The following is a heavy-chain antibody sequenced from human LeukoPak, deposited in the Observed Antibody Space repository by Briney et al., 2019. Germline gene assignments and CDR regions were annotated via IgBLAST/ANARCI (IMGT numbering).Heavy chain of an antibody. J-gene: IGHJ4*02. CDR2: ISGSGGST. Sequence: GGSLRLSCAASGFTFSSYALNWFRQSPGKGLDWVSAISGSGGSTYYADSVKGRFTISRDNSKNTLYLQMNSLRAEDTAVYYCAKLPYVEWLSLYYFDYWGQGTLVTVSS. D-gene: IGHD3-3*01. V-gene: IGHV3-23*01. CDR3: AKLPYVEWLSLYYFDY. CDR1: GFTFSSYA.